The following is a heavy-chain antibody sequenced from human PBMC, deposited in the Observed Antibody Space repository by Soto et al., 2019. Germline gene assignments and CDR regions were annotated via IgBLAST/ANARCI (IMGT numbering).Heavy chain of an antibody. D-gene: IGHD2-21*01. CDR3: VRYSRTVGGFFDL. J-gene: IGHJ2*01. CDR2: IRSKGNNYAT. Sequence: EVQLVESGGGLVQPGGSLKLSCAASGFTFSDSAMHWVRQASGEGLEWLGRIRSKGNNYATEYGASLKGRVTIPRDDSKRTAYRQLSNLNTEDAAVYYCVRYSRTVGGFFDLWGRGTLVTVSS. CDR1: GFTFSDSA. V-gene: IGHV3-73*02.